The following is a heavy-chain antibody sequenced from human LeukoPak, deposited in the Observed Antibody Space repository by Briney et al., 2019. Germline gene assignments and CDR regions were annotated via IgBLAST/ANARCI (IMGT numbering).Heavy chain of an antibody. V-gene: IGHV1-18*01. J-gene: IGHJ4*02. D-gene: IGHD6-19*01. CDR2: ISTYNGNT. CDR1: GYTFTTYA. Sequence: ASVKVSCKASGYTFTTYAISWVRQAPGQGLEWMGWISTYNGNTNYAQKFQGRVTLTTDTSTSTAYMDLRSLRSDDTAVYYCARGGNSGWRTPNDDYWGQGTLVTVSS. CDR3: ARGGNSGWRTPNDDY.